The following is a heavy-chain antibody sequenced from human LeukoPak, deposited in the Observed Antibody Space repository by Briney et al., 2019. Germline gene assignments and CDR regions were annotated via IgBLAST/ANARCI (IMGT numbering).Heavy chain of an antibody. Sequence: SQTLSLTCTVSGGSISSGSYYWSWIRQPAGKGLEWIGRIYTSWSTNYNPSLKSRVTISVDTSKNQFSLKLSSVTAADTAVYYCARDKTDYDILTDAGYFDYWGQGTLVTVSS. CDR1: GGSISSGSYY. CDR3: ARDKTDYDILTDAGYFDY. V-gene: IGHV4-61*02. J-gene: IGHJ4*02. CDR2: IYTSWST. D-gene: IGHD3-9*01.